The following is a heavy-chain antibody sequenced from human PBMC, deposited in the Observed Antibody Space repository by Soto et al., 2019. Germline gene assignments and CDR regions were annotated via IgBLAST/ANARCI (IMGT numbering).Heavy chain of an antibody. Sequence: GGPLRLACAASGFTFEDYGMSWVRQLPGKGLQWVAGINWNGRTRDYVDSVRGRFTISRDNSKNTLYLQMNSLRAEDTAVYYCARDYDSSGYPRHYFDYWGQGT. J-gene: IGHJ4*02. CDR2: INWNGRTR. V-gene: IGHV3-20*04. D-gene: IGHD3-22*01. CDR3: ARDYDSSGYPRHYFDY. CDR1: GFTFEDYG.